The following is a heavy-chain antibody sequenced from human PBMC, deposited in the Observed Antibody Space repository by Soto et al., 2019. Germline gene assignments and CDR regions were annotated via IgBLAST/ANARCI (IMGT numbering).Heavy chain of an antibody. V-gene: IGHV1-18*01. D-gene: IGHD6-13*01. CDR3: ARGRDSSSWYLGDAFDI. J-gene: IGHJ3*02. CDR1: GYTFTSYG. CDR2: ISAYNGNT. Sequence: ASVKVSCKASGYTFTSYGISWVRQAPGQGLEWMGWISAYNGNTNYAQKLQGRVTMTTDTSTSTAYMELRSLRSDDTAVYYCARGRDSSSWYLGDAFDIWGQGTMVTVS.